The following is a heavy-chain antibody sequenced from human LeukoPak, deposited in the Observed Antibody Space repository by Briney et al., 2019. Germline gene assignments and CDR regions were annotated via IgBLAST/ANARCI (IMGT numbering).Heavy chain of an antibody. CDR3: ARGYSYSMDV. J-gene: IGHJ6*02. Sequence: ASVKVSCKASGYTFTVYYIHWVRQAPGQGLGSMGWINPNSGGTNYEQKFQGRVTMTGDTSVTTAYMEVSRLTSDDTAVYYCARGYSYSMDVWGQGTTVTVSS. CDR2: INPNSGGT. V-gene: IGHV1-2*02. D-gene: IGHD2-15*01. CDR1: GYTFTVYY.